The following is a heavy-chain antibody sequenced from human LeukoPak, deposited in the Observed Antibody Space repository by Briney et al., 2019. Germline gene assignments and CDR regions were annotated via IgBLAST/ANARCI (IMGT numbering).Heavy chain of an antibody. CDR3: AKDVVVGEFDY. J-gene: IGHJ4*02. Sequence: ASVKVSCKASGYIFTDYYMHWVRQAPGQGLEWMGWINPNSGDTNFAQKFQGRVTMTRDTSINTAYMQLSGLTSDDTAVYYCAKDVVVGEFDYWGQGTLVTVSS. CDR1: GYIFTDYY. V-gene: IGHV1-2*02. D-gene: IGHD1-26*01. CDR2: INPNSGDT.